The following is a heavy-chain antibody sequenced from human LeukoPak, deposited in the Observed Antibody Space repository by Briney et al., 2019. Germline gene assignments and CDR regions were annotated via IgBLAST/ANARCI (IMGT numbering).Heavy chain of an antibody. V-gene: IGHV3-21*01. CDR2: ISSSSSYI. D-gene: IGHD4-23*01. CDR1: GFTFSIYS. Sequence: PGGSLRLSCAASGFTFSIYSMNWVRQAPGRGLEWVSSISSSSSYIYYADSVKGRFTISRDNAKNSLYLQMNSLRAEDTAVYYCARARQATVDFDYWGQGTLVTVSS. CDR3: ARARQATVDFDY. J-gene: IGHJ4*02.